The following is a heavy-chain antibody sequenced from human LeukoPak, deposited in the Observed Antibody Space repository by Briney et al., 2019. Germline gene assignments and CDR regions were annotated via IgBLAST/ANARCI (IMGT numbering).Heavy chain of an antibody. CDR2: ISSSSTYI. CDR3: ARGYCSSTRCFDP. V-gene: IGHV3-21*01. Sequence: GGSLRLSCAASGFSFSTYTMNWVRQAPGQGLEWVSSISSSSTYIYYADSVKGRFTISRDNTKNSLYLQMNSLRVEDTAVYYCARGYCSSTRCFDPWGQGTLVTVSS. D-gene: IGHD2-2*01. J-gene: IGHJ5*02. CDR1: GFSFSTYT.